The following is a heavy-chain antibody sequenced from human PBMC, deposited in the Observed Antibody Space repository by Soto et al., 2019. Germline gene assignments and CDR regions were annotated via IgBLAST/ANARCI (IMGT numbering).Heavy chain of an antibody. V-gene: IGHV3-23*01. Sequence: EVQLLESGGGLIQPGGSLRLSFAASGFTFSNYAMSWVRQSPGKGLEWVSGIPNDGANTYYADSVRGRFIISRDASTNTLYLQMYSLRAEDTAVYYCARESSEVAIPLFDYWGRLTLVTVSS. D-gene: IGHD5-12*01. CDR2: IPNDGANT. J-gene: IGHJ4*02. CDR3: ARESSEVAIPLFDY. CDR1: GFTFSNYA.